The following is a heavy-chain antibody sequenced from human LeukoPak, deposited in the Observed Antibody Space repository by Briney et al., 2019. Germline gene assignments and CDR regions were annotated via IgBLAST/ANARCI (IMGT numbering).Heavy chain of an antibody. D-gene: IGHD3-10*01. CDR1: GFTVSSNC. CDR3: ARGSGSSYYYYYMDV. V-gene: IGHV3-66*01. J-gene: IGHJ6*03. CDR2: IYSGGST. Sequence: GGSLRLSCAASGFTVSSNCMSWVRQAPGKGLEWVSVIYSGGSTYYADSVKGRFTISRDNSKNTLYLQMNSLRAEDTAVYYCARGSGSSYYYYYMDVWGKGTTVTISS.